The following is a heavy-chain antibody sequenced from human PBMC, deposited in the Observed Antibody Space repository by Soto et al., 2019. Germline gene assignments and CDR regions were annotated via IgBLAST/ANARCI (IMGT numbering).Heavy chain of an antibody. V-gene: IGHV1-18*04. D-gene: IGHD3-22*01. CDR1: GYTFTSYG. J-gene: IGHJ4*02. CDR2: TDPLSGDT. Sequence: QVQLVQSGPEVKKPGASVKVSCQTSGYTFTSYGINWVRQAPGQGPEWIGCTDPLSGDTKYARGVQGIVTLTTATDTGTAYMELRSLRCDDTAIYFCARDGGKYDYDRSGFPYWGQGTLVTV. CDR3: ARDGGKYDYDRSGFPY.